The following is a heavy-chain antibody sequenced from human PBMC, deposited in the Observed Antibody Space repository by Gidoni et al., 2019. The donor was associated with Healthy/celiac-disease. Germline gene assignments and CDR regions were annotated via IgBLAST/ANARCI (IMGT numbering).Heavy chain of an antibody. CDR3: ARVAYCGGDCYSGWFDP. CDR2: IYYSGST. D-gene: IGHD2-21*01. CDR1: GGSISSYY. Sequence: QVQLQESGPGLVKPSETLSLTCTVSGGSISSYYWSWIRQPPGKGLEWIGYIYYSGSTNYNPSLKSRVTISVDTSKNQFSLKLSSVTAADTAVYYCARVAYCGGDCYSGWFDPWGQGTLVTVSS. V-gene: IGHV4-59*01. J-gene: IGHJ5*02.